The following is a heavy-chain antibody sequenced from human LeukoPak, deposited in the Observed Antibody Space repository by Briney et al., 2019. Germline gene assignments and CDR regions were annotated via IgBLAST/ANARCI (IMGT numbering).Heavy chain of an antibody. CDR1: GGSFSSGDYY. CDR2: IYYSGSA. Sequence: SETLSLTCTVSGGSFSSGDYYWSWIRQPPGKGLEWIGYIYYSGSAYYNPSLKSRVSISVDTSKSQFSLKLSSVTAADTAVYFCARAGFGIDYWGQGTLVTVSS. J-gene: IGHJ4*02. D-gene: IGHD3-10*01. V-gene: IGHV4-30-4*08. CDR3: ARAGFGIDY.